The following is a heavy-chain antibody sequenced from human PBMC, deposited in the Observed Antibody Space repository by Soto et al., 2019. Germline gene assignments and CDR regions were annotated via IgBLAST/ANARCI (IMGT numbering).Heavy chain of an antibody. Sequence: SETLSLTCTVSGGSISSYYWSWIRQPPGKGLEWIGHMYHTGSTNHNPLLKGRITMSVETSRNHFSLELSSVTAADTAVYYCARERRDNPMLESEGDYFDYWGQGTLVTVSS. CDR3: ARERRDNPMLESEGDYFDY. J-gene: IGHJ4*02. CDR1: GGSISSYY. D-gene: IGHD1-20*01. CDR2: MYHTGST. V-gene: IGHV4-59*01.